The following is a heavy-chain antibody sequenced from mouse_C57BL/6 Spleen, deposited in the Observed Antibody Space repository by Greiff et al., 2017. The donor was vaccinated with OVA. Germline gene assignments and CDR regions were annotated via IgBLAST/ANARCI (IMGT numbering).Heavy chain of an antibody. Sequence: EVQLVEFGGGLVQPGGSMKLSCVASGFTFSNYWMNWVRQSPEKGLEWVAQIRLKSDNYATHYAESVKGRFTISRDDSKSVVYLQMNNLRADDTGIYYCTAWYYFDYWGQGTTLTVSS. J-gene: IGHJ2*01. CDR2: IRLKSDNYAT. V-gene: IGHV6-3*01. CDR1: GFTFSNYW. CDR3: TAWYYFDY.